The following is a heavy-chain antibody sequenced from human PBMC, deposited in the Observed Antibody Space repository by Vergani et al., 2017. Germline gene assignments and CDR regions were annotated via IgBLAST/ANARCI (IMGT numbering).Heavy chain of an antibody. D-gene: IGHD3-3*01. Sequence: QVQLVESGGGVVQPGRSLRLSCAASGFTFSSYAMHWVRQAPGKGLEWVAVISYDGSNKYYADSVKGRFTISRDNSKNTLYLQMNSLRAEDTAVYYCARGGYYDFCSGYYLFDYWGQGTLVTVSS. CDR2: ISYDGSNK. CDR3: ARGGYYDFCSGYYLFDY. CDR1: GFTFSSYA. V-gene: IGHV3-30*04. J-gene: IGHJ4*02.